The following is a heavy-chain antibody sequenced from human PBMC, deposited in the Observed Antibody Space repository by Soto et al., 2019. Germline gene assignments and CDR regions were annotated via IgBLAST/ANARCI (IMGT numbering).Heavy chain of an antibody. CDR2: IIPIFGTA. D-gene: IGHD2-15*01. CDR3: ARDSYCSGGSCYSYY. J-gene: IGHJ4*02. CDR1: GGTFSSYA. Sequence: QVQLVQSGAEVKKPGSSVKVSCKAAGGTFSSYAISWVRHAPGQGLEWMGGIIPIFGTANYAQKFQGRVTITADKSTSTAYMELSSLRSEDTAVYYCARDSYCSGGSCYSYYWGQGTLVTVSS. V-gene: IGHV1-69*06.